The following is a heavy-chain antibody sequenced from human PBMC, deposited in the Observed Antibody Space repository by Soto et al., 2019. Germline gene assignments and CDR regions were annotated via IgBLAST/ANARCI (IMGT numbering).Heavy chain of an antibody. J-gene: IGHJ4*02. CDR3: ARDTGGSYDY. Sequence: GGPLRLSCAASGCTFSDYYMDWVRQVPGKGLEWVGSSRKKANRYNTEYAPSVKDRFRISRDNSKDSMYLQMNSLKTEDTAVYYCARDTGGSYDYWGQGALVTVSS. D-gene: IGHD1-26*01. V-gene: IGHV3-72*01. CDR2: SRKKANRYNT. CDR1: GCTFSDYY.